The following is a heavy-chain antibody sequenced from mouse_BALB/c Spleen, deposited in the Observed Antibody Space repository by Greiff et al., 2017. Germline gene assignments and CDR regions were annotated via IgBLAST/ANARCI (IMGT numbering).Heavy chain of an antibody. CDR1: GYTFTSYT. J-gene: IGHJ4*01. Sequence: SGAELARPGASVKMSCKASGYTFTSYTMHWVKQRPGQGLEWIGYINPSSGYTNYNQKFKDKATLTADKSSSTAYMQLSSLTSEDSAVYYCARSTVVSPYYAMDYWGQGTSVTVAS. V-gene: IGHV1-4*01. CDR3: ARSTVVSPYYAMDY. D-gene: IGHD1-1*01. CDR2: INPSSGYT.